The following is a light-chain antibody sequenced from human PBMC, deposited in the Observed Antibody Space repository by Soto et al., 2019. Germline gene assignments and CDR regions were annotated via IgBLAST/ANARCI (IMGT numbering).Light chain of an antibody. J-gene: IGLJ3*02. Sequence: QSALTQPASVSGSPGQSITISCTGTSSDVGGYNYFSWYQQHPGKAPKLMIYDVSNRPSGVSDRFSGSKSGKTASLTISGLQTDDDADYYCSSYTSTSTVFGGGTKLTVL. CDR2: DVS. CDR1: SSDVGGYNY. V-gene: IGLV2-14*03. CDR3: SSYTSTSTV.